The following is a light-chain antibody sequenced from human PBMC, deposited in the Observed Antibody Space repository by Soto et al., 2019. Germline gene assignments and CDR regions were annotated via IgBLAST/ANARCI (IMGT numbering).Light chain of an antibody. CDR2: KAY. CDR1: QDISGW. Sequence: DIQVTQSPSTLSASVGDRVTITCRASQDISGWLDWYQQKPGKAPKLLIYKAYSLESGVPSRFSGSGSGTEFTLTINSLQPDDFATYYCQQYNCYPWTFGQGTKVEIK. V-gene: IGKV1-5*03. J-gene: IGKJ1*01. CDR3: QQYNCYPWT.